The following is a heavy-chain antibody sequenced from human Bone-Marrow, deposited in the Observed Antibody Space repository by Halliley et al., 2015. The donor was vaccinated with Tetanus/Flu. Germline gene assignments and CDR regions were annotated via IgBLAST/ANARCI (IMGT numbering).Heavy chain of an antibody. CDR2: IFHPGSS. CDR3: ARGTAAFGDNPDFDY. D-gene: IGHD1-1*01. J-gene: IGHJ4*02. Sequence: WFGYIFHPGSSFYCPSLKGRLAMSLDTSKNQFSLGLNSMAAADPAVYYCARGTAAFGDNPDFDYWGQGTLVAVSS. V-gene: IGHV4-31*02.